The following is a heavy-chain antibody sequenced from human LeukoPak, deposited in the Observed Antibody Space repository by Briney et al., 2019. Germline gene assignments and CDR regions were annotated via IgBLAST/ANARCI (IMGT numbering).Heavy chain of an antibody. Sequence: GESLKISCKGSGYSFTSYWIGWVRQMPGKGLEWMGIIYPGDSDTRYSPSFQGQVTISADKSISTAYLQWSSLKASDTAMYYCARATNYVWGSYRPFYYYYMGVWGKGTTVTVPS. V-gene: IGHV5-51*01. D-gene: IGHD3-16*02. J-gene: IGHJ6*03. CDR2: IYPGDSDT. CDR1: GYSFTSYW. CDR3: ARATNYVWGSYRPFYYYYMGV.